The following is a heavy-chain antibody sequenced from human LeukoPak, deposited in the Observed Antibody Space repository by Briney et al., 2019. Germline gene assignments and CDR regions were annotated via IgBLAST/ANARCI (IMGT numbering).Heavy chain of an antibody. V-gene: IGHV3-15*01. CDR3: TTLQGWELRYAFDI. J-gene: IGHJ3*02. Sequence: GGSLRLSCAASGFTFSSYAMSWVRQAPGKGLEWVGRIKSKTDGGTTDYAAPVKGRFTISRDDSKNTLYLQMNSLKTEDTAVYYCTTLQGWELRYAFDIWGQGTMVTVSS. CDR2: IKSKTDGGTT. CDR1: GFTFSSYA. D-gene: IGHD1-26*01.